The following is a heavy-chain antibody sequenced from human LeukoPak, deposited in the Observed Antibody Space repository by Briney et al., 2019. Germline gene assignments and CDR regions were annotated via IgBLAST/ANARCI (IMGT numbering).Heavy chain of an antibody. D-gene: IGHD3-22*01. CDR3: AREVPDSSGYGYYYYYYMDV. J-gene: IGHJ6*03. V-gene: IGHV4-34*01. Sequence: SETLSLTCAVYGGSFSGYYWSWIRQPPGKGLEWIGEINHSGSTNYNPSLKSRVTISVDTSKNQFSLKLSSVTAADTAVYYCAREVPDSSGYGYYYYYYMDVWGKGTTVTISS. CDR2: INHSGST. CDR1: GGSFSGYY.